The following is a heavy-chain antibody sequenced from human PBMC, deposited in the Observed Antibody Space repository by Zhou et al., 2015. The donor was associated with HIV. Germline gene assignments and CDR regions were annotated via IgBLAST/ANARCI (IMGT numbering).Heavy chain of an antibody. V-gene: IGHV1-18*01. CDR2: INGDNGKT. CDR1: GDTFRFYA. Sequence: QVQLVQSGGELKKPGAFVKVSCKASGDTFRFYAISWVRQAPGQGLEWMGWINGDNGKTRYAQKFQDRVTLTTDRSTRTVYMELSSLQSHDTAVYYCARGILDEDIWAFDIWGQGTMVTVSS. CDR3: ARGILDEDIWAFDI. D-gene: IGHD2-15*01. J-gene: IGHJ3*02.